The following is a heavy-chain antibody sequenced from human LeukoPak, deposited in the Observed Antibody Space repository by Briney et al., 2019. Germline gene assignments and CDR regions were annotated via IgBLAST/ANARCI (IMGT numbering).Heavy chain of an antibody. J-gene: IGHJ4*02. CDR3: AKGRLGAAGTFDY. CDR2: INNVGANT. V-gene: IGHV3-23*01. CDR1: EFTFSSYA. Sequence: GGSLRLSCAASEFTFSSYAMSWVRQAPGKGLEWVSTINNVGANTYYADSVKGRFTISRDNSKNTLSLQLNSLRAEDTAVYYCAKGRLGAAGTFDYWGQGTLVTVSS. D-gene: IGHD6-13*01.